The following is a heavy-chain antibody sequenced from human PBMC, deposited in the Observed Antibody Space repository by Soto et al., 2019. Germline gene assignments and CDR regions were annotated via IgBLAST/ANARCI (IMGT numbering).Heavy chain of an antibody. Sequence: GGSLRLSCAASGFSVTHNYMNWVRQAPGKGLEWVSIIDIGGNTYYADSVKDRFTISRDNSRNSLYLQMNSLRAEDTAVYYCARAHSSGYNSFDYWAQGTLVTVSS. D-gene: IGHD3-22*01. CDR1: GFSVTHNY. V-gene: IGHV3-66*01. CDR2: IDIGGNT. J-gene: IGHJ4*02. CDR3: ARAHSSGYNSFDY.